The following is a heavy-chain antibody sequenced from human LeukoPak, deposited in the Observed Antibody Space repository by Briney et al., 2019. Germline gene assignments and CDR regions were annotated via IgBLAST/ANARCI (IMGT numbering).Heavy chain of an antibody. CDR2: ISYDGSNK. J-gene: IGHJ4*02. D-gene: IGHD1-26*01. CDR3: ASLLLRGSYSDY. Sequence: QPGGSLRLSCAASGFTFSSYAMHWVRQAPGKGLEWVAVISYDGSNKYYADSVKGRFTISGDNSKNTLYLQMNSLRAEDTAVYYCASLLLRGSYSDYWGQGTLVTVSS. CDR1: GFTFSSYA. V-gene: IGHV3-30-3*01.